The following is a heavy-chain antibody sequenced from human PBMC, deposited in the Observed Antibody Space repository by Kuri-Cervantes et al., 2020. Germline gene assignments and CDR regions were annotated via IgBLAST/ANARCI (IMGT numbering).Heavy chain of an antibody. CDR1: GFTFSSYS. V-gene: IGHV3-48*02. CDR2: ISSSSSTI. Sequence: LSLTCAASGFTFSSYSMNWVRQAPGKGLEWVSSISSSSSTIYYADSVKGRFTISRDNAKNSLYLQMNSLRDEDTAVYYCARDGTGSSWYRYYGMDVWGQGTTVTVSS. D-gene: IGHD6-13*01. J-gene: IGHJ6*02. CDR3: ARDGTGSSWYRYYGMDV.